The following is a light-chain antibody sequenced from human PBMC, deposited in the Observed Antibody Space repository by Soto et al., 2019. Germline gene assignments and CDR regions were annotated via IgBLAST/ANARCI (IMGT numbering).Light chain of an antibody. CDR2: GAS. J-gene: IGKJ1*01. V-gene: IGKV3-15*01. CDR1: QSISTN. CDR3: HQYNNWPPEET. Sequence: EIVMTQSPATLSVSPGERATLSCRASQSISTNLAWYQQKPGQAPRLLIYGASTRATGIPARFSGGGSWTECTLKISRLQSEDFAVYYCHQYNNWPPEETFGQGTRLEIK.